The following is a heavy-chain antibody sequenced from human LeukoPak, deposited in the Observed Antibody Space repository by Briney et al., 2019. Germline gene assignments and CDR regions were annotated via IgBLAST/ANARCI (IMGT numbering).Heavy chain of an antibody. J-gene: IGHJ5*02. CDR1: GFTFSDYY. CDR3: ARVQRYYYDSSGYSFDP. V-gene: IGHV3-11*04. D-gene: IGHD3-22*01. CDR2: ISSSGSTI. Sequence: GGSLRLSCAASGFTFSDYYMSWIRQAPGEGLEWVSYISSSGSTIYYADSVKGRFTISRDNAKNSLYLQMNSLRAEDTAVYYCARVQRYYYDSSGYSFDPWGQGTLVTVSS.